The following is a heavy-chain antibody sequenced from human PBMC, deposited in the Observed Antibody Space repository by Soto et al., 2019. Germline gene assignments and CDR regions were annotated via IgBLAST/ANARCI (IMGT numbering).Heavy chain of an antibody. Sequence: PSETLSLTCTVSGGSISSYYWSWIRQPPGKGLEWIGYIYYSGSTNYNPSLKSRVTISVDTSKNQFSLKLSSVTAADTAVYYCARHSPRLDCTNGVCYQSGFDPWGQGTLVTVSS. CDR2: IYYSGST. D-gene: IGHD2-8*01. V-gene: IGHV4-59*08. CDR1: GGSISSYY. J-gene: IGHJ5*02. CDR3: ARHSPRLDCTNGVCYQSGFDP.